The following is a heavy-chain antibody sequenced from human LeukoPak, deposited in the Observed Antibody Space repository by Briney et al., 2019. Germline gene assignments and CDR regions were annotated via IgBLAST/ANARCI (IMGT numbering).Heavy chain of an antibody. CDR1: GFIFSTYE. V-gene: IGHV3-48*03. J-gene: IGHJ4*02. D-gene: IGHD5-18*01. Sequence: PGGSLRLSCAASGFIFSTYEVNWVRQAPGKGLEWLSYISYNSRSIYYADSVKGRFTISRDNAYNSLYLQMNSLRAEDTAVYYCASSSTWIQLWLDYWGQGTLVTVSS. CDR3: ASSSTWIQLWLDY. CDR2: ISYNSRSI.